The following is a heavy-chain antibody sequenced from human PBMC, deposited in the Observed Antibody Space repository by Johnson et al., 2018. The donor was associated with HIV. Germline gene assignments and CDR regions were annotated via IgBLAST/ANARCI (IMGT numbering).Heavy chain of an antibody. CDR3: ARDRGLPGVAEAGNAFDI. CDR1: GFTFDDYA. J-gene: IGHJ3*02. CDR2: ISWNSDSI. V-gene: IGHV3-9*01. Sequence: EVQLVESGGGLVQPGRSLRLSCAASGFTFDDYAMHWVRQAPGKGLEWVSGISWNSDSIGFADSVKGRFTISRDNARNSVYLQMNSLGAEDTAVYYCARDRGLPGVAEAGNAFDIWGQGTLVTVSS. D-gene: IGHD6-13*01.